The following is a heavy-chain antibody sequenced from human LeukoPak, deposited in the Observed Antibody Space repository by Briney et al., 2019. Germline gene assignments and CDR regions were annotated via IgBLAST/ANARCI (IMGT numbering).Heavy chain of an antibody. CDR3: ARLSGYSSGHYYSDY. CDR2: IYYRGST. V-gene: IGHV4-59*01. J-gene: IGHJ4*02. Sequence: SETLSLACTVSGGSISSDYWSWIRQPPGKGLEWIGYIYYRGSTNYNPSLKSRVTISVDTSKNQFSLKLSSVTAADTAVYYCARLSGYSSGHYYSDYWGQGTLVTVSS. CDR1: GGSISSDY. D-gene: IGHD3-22*01.